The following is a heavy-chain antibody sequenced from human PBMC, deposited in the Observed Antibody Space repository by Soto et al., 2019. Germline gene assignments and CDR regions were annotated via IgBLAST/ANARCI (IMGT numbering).Heavy chain of an antibody. Sequence: QVQLVQYGAEVKKPGSSVKVSCKASGGTFSSYAISWVRQAPGQGLEWLGGIIHIFGTANYAQKFQGRVTITADESTSRAYMELSSLRSEDTAVYYCARDSEALPRNGDYCPFDYWGQGTLVTVSS. V-gene: IGHV1-69*01. CDR2: IIHIFGTA. D-gene: IGHD4-17*01. J-gene: IGHJ4*02. CDR3: ARDSEALPRNGDYCPFDY. CDR1: GGTFSSYA.